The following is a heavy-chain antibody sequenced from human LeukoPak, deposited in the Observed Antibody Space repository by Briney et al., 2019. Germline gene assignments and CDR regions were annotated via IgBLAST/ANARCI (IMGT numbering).Heavy chain of an antibody. V-gene: IGHV3-30*02. J-gene: IGHJ6*03. CDR2: IRYDGSNK. Sequence: HPGGSLRLSCAASGFTFSSYGMHWVRQAPGKGLEWVAFIRYDGSNKYYADSVKGRFTISRGNSKNTLYLQMNSLRAEDTAVYYCAKDAYGGNSYYYYYYMDVWGKGTTVTVSS. CDR1: GFTFSSYG. CDR3: AKDAYGGNSYYYYYYMDV. D-gene: IGHD4-23*01.